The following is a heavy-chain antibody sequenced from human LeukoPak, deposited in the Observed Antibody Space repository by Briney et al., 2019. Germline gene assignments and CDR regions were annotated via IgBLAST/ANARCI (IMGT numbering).Heavy chain of an antibody. D-gene: IGHD2-2*02. Sequence: PGGSLRLSCAASGFTFSSYWMSWVRQAPGKGLEWVANIKQDGSEKYYVDSVKGRFTISRDNAKNSLYLQMNSLRAEDTAVYYCARDPYCSSTSCYKYFDYWGQGTLVTVSS. CDR3: ARDPYCSSTSCYKYFDY. V-gene: IGHV3-7*01. CDR2: IKQDGSEK. J-gene: IGHJ4*02. CDR1: GFTFSSYW.